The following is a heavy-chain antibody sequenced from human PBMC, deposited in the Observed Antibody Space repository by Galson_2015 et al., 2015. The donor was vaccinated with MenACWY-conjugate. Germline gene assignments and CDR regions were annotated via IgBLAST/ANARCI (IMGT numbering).Heavy chain of an antibody. V-gene: IGHV3-23*01. CDR1: GFTFSDYA. J-gene: IGHJ4*01. Sequence: SLRLSCAASGFTFSDYAMTWGRQAPGRRLEGVSGIRGSGDTTYYADNVKRRFAISRDNSKNTQSLQMNGLRAEDTGVYFCARNLYAPWYYFDHWGHGVLVTVSS. D-gene: IGHD2/OR15-2a*01. CDR3: ARNLYAPWYYFDH. CDR2: IRGSGDTT.